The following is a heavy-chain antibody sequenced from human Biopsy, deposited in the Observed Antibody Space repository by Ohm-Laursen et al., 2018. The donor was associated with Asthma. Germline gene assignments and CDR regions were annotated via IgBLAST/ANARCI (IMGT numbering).Heavy chain of an antibody. V-gene: IGHV1-3*01. D-gene: IGHD3-9*01. CDR2: INAGNGNT. J-gene: IGHJ3*01. CDR3: ARTYYDFLTGQVNDAFAL. CDR1: GDSFSNYA. Sequence: SVKVSCKASGDSFSNYAIHWVRQAPGQRLEWMGWINAGNGNTKYSQKFQGRVTITRDTSASTAYMDLRSLRSEDTAMYYCARTYYDFLTGQVNDAFALWGQGTMVTVSS.